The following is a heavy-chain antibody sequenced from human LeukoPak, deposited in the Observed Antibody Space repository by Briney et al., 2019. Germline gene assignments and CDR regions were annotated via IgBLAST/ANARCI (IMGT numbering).Heavy chain of an antibody. CDR1: GYSISSGYY. V-gene: IGHV4-38-2*01. J-gene: IGHJ4*02. CDR3: ARVRYSGSYYYFDY. D-gene: IGHD1-26*01. Sequence: SETLSLTCAVSGYSISSGYYWGWIRQPPGKGLEWIGSMHHSGSTYYNPSLQSRVTISVDTSNNQFSLKLNSVTAADTAVYYCARVRYSGSYYYFDYWGQGALVTVSS. CDR2: MHHSGST.